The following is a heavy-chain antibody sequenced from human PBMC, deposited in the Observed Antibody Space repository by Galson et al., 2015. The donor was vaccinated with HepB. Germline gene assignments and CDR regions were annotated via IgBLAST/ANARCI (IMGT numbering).Heavy chain of an antibody. CDR1: GYTFTSYG. J-gene: IGHJ3*02. CDR2: ISAYNGNT. V-gene: IGHV1-18*01. Sequence: SVKVSCKASGYTFTSYGISWVRQAPGQGLEWMGWISAYNGNTNYAQKLQGRVTMTTDTSTSTAYMELRSLRSDDTAVYYCARQDIVVVPAARDSRAFDIWGQGTMVTVSS. D-gene: IGHD2-2*01. CDR3: ARQDIVVVPAARDSRAFDI.